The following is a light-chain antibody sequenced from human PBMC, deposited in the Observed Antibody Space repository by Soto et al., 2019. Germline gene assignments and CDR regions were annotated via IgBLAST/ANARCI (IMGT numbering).Light chain of an antibody. CDR1: QSISSW. V-gene: IGKV1-5*01. CDR3: QQYYSYRWT. CDR2: DAS. Sequence: DIQMTQSPSTLSASVGDRLSITCRASQSISSWLAWYQQRPGKAPKLLIFDASSLESGVPSRFSGSGSGTEFTLTISSLQPDDFATYYCQQYYSYRWTFGQGTKVDIK. J-gene: IGKJ1*01.